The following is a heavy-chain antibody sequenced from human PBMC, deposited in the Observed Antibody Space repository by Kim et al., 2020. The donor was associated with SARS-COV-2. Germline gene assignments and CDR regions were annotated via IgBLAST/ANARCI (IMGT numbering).Heavy chain of an antibody. V-gene: IGHV1-2*02. Sequence: ASVKVSCKASGYTFTDNYIHWVRQAPGQGLEWMGWINPNSGGTNYAQKFQGRVTMTRDTSITTAYMELTNLRSDDTVVYYCARTGYSCTSFDFWGQGTLVTVSS. CDR2: INPNSGGT. J-gene: IGHJ4*02. CDR1: GYTFTDNY. D-gene: IGHD5-18*01. CDR3: ARTGYSCTSFDF.